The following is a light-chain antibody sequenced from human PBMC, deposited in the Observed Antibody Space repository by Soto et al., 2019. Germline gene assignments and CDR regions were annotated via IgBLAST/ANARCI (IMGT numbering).Light chain of an antibody. V-gene: IGKV3-15*01. Sequence: EIVMTQSPATLSVSPGERATLSCRASQSVSSNLAWYQQKPGQAPRLLIYGASTRATGIPARFSGSGSGTEFTLTISSLQSEDFAVYYCQQYNTPVTFGQGTKVEIK. J-gene: IGKJ1*01. CDR2: GAS. CDR3: QQYNTPVT. CDR1: QSVSSN.